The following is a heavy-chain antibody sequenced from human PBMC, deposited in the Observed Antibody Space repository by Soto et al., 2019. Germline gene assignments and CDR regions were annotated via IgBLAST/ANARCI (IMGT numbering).Heavy chain of an antibody. CDR2: ISGSGGST. V-gene: IGHV3-23*01. CDR1: GFTFSSYA. Sequence: GGSLRLSCAASGFTFSSYAMSWVRQAPGKGLEWVSAISGSGGSTYYADSVKGRFTISRDNSKNTLYLQMNSLRAEDTAVYYCAKYKATLEWGSYYMRYFDYWGQGTLVTVSS. CDR3: AKYKATLEWGSYYMRYFDY. J-gene: IGHJ4*02. D-gene: IGHD1-26*01.